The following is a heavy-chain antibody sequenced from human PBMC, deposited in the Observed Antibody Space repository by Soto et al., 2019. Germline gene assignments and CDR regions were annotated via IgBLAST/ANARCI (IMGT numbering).Heavy chain of an antibody. CDR3: AGGYYYYYGMDV. Sequence: PGGSLRLSCAASGFTFSSYAMHWVRQAPGKGLERVAVISYDGSNKYYADSVKGRFTISRDNSKNTLYLQMNSLRAEDTAVYYCAGGYYYYYGMDVWGQGTTVTVSS. J-gene: IGHJ6*02. CDR2: ISYDGSNK. CDR1: GFTFSSYA. V-gene: IGHV3-30-3*01.